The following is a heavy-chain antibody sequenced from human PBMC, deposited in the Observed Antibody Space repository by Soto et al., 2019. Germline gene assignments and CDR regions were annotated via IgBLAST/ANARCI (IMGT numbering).Heavy chain of an antibody. CDR3: AKDWTKRTPYSSGWANPTGLFDP. CDR1: GFTFSSYA. CDR2: ISGSGGST. D-gene: IGHD6-19*01. J-gene: IGHJ5*02. V-gene: IGHV3-23*01. Sequence: SGGSLRLSCAASGFTFSSYAMSWVRQAPGKGLEWVSAISGSGGSTYYADSVKGRFTISRDNSKNTLYLQMNSLRAEDTAVYYCAKDWTKRTPYSSGWANPTGLFDPWGQGTLVTVSS.